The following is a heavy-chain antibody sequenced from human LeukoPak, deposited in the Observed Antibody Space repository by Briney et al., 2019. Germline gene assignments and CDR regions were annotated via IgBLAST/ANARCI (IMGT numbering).Heavy chain of an antibody. CDR1: GGSFSGYY. D-gene: IGHD2-2*01. CDR3: ARRLPTAPTDY. V-gene: IGHV4-34*01. J-gene: IGHJ4*02. CDR2: INHGGGT. Sequence: SETLSLTCAVYGGSFSGYYWGWIRQRPGKGLEWIGEINHGGGTTYNPSLKSRVTISVDTSKNQFSLSLSSVTAADTAVYYCARRLPTAPTDYWGQGTLVTVSS.